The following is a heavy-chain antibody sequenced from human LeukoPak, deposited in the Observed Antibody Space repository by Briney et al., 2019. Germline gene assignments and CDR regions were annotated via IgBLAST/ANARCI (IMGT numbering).Heavy chain of an antibody. D-gene: IGHD1-26*01. Sequence: ASVKVSCKVSGYTLTDLSMHWVRQASGKGLEWMGGFDPGDGEIIYAQKFQGRVTMTEDTSTDIAYMELSSLISEDTAVYYCTAGGEWDLLDYWGQGTLVTVSS. CDR1: GYTLTDLS. V-gene: IGHV1-24*01. CDR2: FDPGDGEI. CDR3: TAGGEWDLLDY. J-gene: IGHJ4*02.